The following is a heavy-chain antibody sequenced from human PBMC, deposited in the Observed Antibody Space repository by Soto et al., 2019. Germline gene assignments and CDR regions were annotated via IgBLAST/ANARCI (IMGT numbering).Heavy chain of an antibody. D-gene: IGHD5-12*01. V-gene: IGHV4-4*02. CDR2: IYHSGST. CDR1: GGSISSSNW. Sequence: QVQLQESGPGLVKPSGTLSLTCAVSGGSISSSNWWSWVRQPPGKGLEWIGEIYHSGSTNYNPSLECRVTRSVAKSKNRVSLKLSSVTAADTAVYYCARDGAGYSGYDANTAFDIWGQGTMVTVSS. CDR3: ARDGAGYSGYDANTAFDI. J-gene: IGHJ3*02.